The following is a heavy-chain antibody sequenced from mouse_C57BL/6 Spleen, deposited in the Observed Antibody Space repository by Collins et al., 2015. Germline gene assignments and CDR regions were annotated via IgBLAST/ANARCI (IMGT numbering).Heavy chain of an antibody. CDR3: ARGYRGAY. Sequence: VQSGPELKKPGETVKISCKASGYTFTTYGMSWVKQAPGKGLKWMGWINTYSGVPTYADDFKGRFAFSVETSASTACLQINNLKNEDTATYFCARGYRGAYWGQGTLVTVSA. D-gene: IGHD2-14*01. V-gene: IGHV9-3*01. J-gene: IGHJ3*01. CDR2: INTYSGVP. CDR1: GYTFTTYG.